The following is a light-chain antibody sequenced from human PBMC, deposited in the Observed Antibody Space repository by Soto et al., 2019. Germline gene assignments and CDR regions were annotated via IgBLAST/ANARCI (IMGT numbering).Light chain of an antibody. CDR2: GAS. CDR1: QSVSSGY. CDR3: QQYGSSPFT. V-gene: IGKV3-20*01. J-gene: IGKJ2*01. Sequence: EIVLTQSPGTLSLSPGERATPSCRASQSVSSGYLAWYQQKPGQAPRLLVYGASNRANGLPDRFSGSGSGTDFTLTISRLEPEDFAVYYCQQYGSSPFTFGQGTKLETK.